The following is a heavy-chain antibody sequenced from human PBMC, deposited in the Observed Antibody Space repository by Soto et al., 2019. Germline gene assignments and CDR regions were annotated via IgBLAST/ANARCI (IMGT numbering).Heavy chain of an antibody. CDR2: ISGSGGST. J-gene: IGHJ4*02. CDR1: GVSFGSYA. D-gene: IGHD4-17*01. CDR3: AKPTTVSQVVLREGIVF. V-gene: IGHV3-23*01. Sequence: GGSLRLSCAASGVSFGSYAMRWVRQAPGKGLECVSAISGSGGSTYYADSVKGRFTISIDNSKNTLYLQMNSLRAEDTAVYYCAKPTTVSQVVLREGIVFWCPATLVTLSS.